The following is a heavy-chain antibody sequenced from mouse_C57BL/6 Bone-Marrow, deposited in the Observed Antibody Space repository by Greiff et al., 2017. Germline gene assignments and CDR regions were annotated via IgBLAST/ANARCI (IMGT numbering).Heavy chain of an antibody. CDR3: TRSMGREDYFDY. J-gene: IGHJ2*01. D-gene: IGHD4-1*01. CDR2: IDPENGDT. V-gene: IGHV14-4*01. Sequence: EVQLQQSGAELVRPGASVKLSCTASGFNIKDDYMHWVKQRPEQGLEWIGWIDPENGDTEYASKFQGKATITADTSSNTAYMEPRSLTPEDSAVYYCTRSMGREDYFDYWGQGTTLTVSS. CDR1: GFNIKDDY.